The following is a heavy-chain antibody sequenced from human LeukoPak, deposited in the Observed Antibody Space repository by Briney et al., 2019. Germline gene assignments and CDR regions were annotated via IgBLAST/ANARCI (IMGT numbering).Heavy chain of an antibody. V-gene: IGHV3-20*04. CDR2: TNWNGGSA. CDR1: GFTFDDYD. J-gene: IGHJ4*02. Sequence: PGGSLRLSCAASGFTFDDYDMSWVRQAPGKGLEWVSNTNWNGGSATYADSVKGRFTISRDNAKNSLYLQMNSLRAEDTALYYCARGLMGGYPLFEYWGQGALVTVSS. D-gene: IGHD3-22*01. CDR3: ARGLMGGYPLFEY.